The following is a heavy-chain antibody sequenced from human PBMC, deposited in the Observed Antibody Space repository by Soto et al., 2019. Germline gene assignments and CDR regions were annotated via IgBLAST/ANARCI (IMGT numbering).Heavy chain of an antibody. Sequence: PGGSLRLSCAASGFTFSSYAMSWVRQAPGKGLEWVSAISGSGGSTYYADSVKGRFTISRDTAKNTLYLQMNSLRAEDTAVYYCARVVRGVTPITYYYYMDVWGKGTTVTVSS. CDR2: ISGSGGST. V-gene: IGHV3-23*01. J-gene: IGHJ6*03. D-gene: IGHD3-10*01. CDR3: ARVVRGVTPITYYYYMDV. CDR1: GFTFSSYA.